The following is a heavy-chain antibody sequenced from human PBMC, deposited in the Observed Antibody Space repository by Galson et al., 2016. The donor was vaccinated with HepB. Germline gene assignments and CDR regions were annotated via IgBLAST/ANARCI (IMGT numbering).Heavy chain of an antibody. Sequence: PALVKPTQTLTLTCTFSGFSLSTSGMCVIWIRQPPGKALEWLALIDWDDDKFYSTSLKTRLTISKDTSKNQVVLTMTNMDPVDTGTYYCARTAYSGGWYYFDYWGQGALVIVSS. CDR3: ARTAYSGGWYYFDY. CDR1: GFSLSTSGMC. V-gene: IGHV2-70*13. D-gene: IGHD6-19*01. J-gene: IGHJ4*02. CDR2: IDWDDDK.